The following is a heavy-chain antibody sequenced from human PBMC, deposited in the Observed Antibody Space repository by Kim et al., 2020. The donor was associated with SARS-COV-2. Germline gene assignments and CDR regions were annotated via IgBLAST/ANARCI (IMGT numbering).Heavy chain of an antibody. J-gene: IGHJ3*02. CDR1: GGSFSGYY. V-gene: IGHV4-34*01. Sequence: SETLSLTCAVYGGSFSGYYWSWIRQPPGKGLEWIGEINHSGSTNYHPSLKSRVTISVDTSKNQFSLKLSSVTAADTAVYYCHYGSGSTDIWGQGTMVTVSS. CDR3: HYGSGSTDI. D-gene: IGHD3-10*01. CDR2: INHSGST.